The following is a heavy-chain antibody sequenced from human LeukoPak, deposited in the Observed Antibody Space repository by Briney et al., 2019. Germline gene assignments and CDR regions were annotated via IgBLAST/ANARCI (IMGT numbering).Heavy chain of an antibody. J-gene: IGHJ3*02. V-gene: IGHV3-49*04. CDR2: IGSKAYGGTT. CDR3: TTETGSSSWYDAFDI. Sequence: PGGSLRLSCTASGFTFGDYAMNWVRQAPGKGLEWVAFIGSKAYGGTTQYAASVKGRFTISRDDSKSIAYLQMNSLKTEDTAVYYCTTETGSSSWYDAFDIWGQGTMVTVSS. D-gene: IGHD6-13*01. CDR1: GFTFGDYA.